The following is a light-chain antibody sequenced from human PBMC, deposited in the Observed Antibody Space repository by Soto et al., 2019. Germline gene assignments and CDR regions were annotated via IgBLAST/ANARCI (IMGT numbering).Light chain of an antibody. CDR1: QSISSW. J-gene: IGKJ1*01. Sequence: DFQMTQFPSTLSASVGERVTITCRASQSISSWLAWYQQKPGKAPKLLIYDASSLESGVPSRFSGSGSGTEFTLTISSLQPDDFATYYCQQYNSYPWTFGQGTKVEIK. CDR2: DAS. CDR3: QQYNSYPWT. V-gene: IGKV1-5*01.